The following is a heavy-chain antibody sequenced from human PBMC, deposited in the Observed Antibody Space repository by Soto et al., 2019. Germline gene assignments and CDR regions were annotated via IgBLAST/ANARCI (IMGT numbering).Heavy chain of an antibody. J-gene: IGHJ4*02. D-gene: IGHD3-22*01. Sequence: KTSETLSLTSAVYGGSFSGYYWSWIRQPPGKVLEWIGEINHSGSINYNPSLKGRVTISVDTSKNQFSLKLRSVTAADTAIYYCARGNGMILAVQGDAPDKYYLDSWSQGTLVTVSS. CDR1: GGSFSGYY. CDR3: ARGNGMILAVQGDAPDKYYLDS. CDR2: INHSGSI. V-gene: IGHV4-34*01.